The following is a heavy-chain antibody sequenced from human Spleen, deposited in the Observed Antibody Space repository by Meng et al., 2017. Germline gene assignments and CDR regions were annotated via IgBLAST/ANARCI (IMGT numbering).Heavy chain of an antibody. CDR1: GFTFSNAW. Sequence: GESLKISCAASGFTFSNAWMSWVRQAPGKGLEWVGRIKSKTDGGTTDYAATVKGRFTILRDDSKNTVYLQMNSLKSEDTAVYYCSSHIDYWGQGTLVTVSS. CDR3: SSHIDY. V-gene: IGHV3-15*01. J-gene: IGHJ4*02. CDR2: IKSKTDGGTT. D-gene: IGHD2-15*01.